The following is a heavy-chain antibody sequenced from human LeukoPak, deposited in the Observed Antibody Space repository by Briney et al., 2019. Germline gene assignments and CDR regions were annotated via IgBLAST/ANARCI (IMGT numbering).Heavy chain of an antibody. D-gene: IGHD5-18*01. V-gene: IGHV4-39*01. CDR3: ARRRNSYGYYYYGMDV. Sequence: PSETLSLTCTVSGVSISSSSYYWGWIRQPPGKGLEWIGSIYYSGSTYYNPSLKSRVTISVDTSKNQFSLKLSSVTAADTAVYYCARRRNSYGYYYYGMDVWGQGTTVTVSS. CDR2: IYYSGST. CDR1: GVSISSSSYY. J-gene: IGHJ6*02.